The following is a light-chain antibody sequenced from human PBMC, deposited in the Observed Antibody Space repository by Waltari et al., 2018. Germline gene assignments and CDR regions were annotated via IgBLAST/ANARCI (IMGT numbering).Light chain of an antibody. CDR3: SSWDVRLDVYV. Sequence: QAGLTQPPSVSRALRQTATLTCTGDYNNVGQRGATWLQHHQGHPPKLLLYRDYSRPSGISERFSSSRSGNTASLTITGLQPEDEADYYCSSWDVRLDVYVFGPGTKLSVL. CDR1: YNNVGQRG. V-gene: IGLV10-54*04. J-gene: IGLJ1*01. CDR2: RDY.